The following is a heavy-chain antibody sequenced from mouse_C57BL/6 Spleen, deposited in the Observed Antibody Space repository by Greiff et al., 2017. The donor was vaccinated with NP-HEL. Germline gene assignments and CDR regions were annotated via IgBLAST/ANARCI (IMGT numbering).Heavy chain of an antibody. D-gene: IGHD2-3*01. V-gene: IGHV1-59*01. CDR1: GYTFTSYW. J-gene: IGHJ4*01. CDR3: AREGADGYYAMDY. Sequence: QVQLQQPGAELVRPGPSVKLSCKASGYTFTSYWMHWVKQRPGQGLEWIGVIDPSDSYTNYNPKFKGKATLTVDTSSSTAYMQLSSLTSEDSAVYYCAREGADGYYAMDYWGQGTSVTVSS. CDR2: IDPSDSYT.